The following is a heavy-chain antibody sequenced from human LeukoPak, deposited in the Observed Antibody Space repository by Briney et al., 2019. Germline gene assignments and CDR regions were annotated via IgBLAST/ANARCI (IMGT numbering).Heavy chain of an antibody. CDR2: IYYSGST. J-gene: IGHJ5*02. Sequence: PSETLSLTCTVSGGSISSSSYYWGWLRQPPGKWLEWIGSIYYSGSTYYNPSLKSRVTISVDTSKNQFSLKLSSVTAADTSVYYCARHAVVVVAATLNWFDPSGQGALVTVSS. CDR1: GGSISSSSYY. D-gene: IGHD2-15*01. CDR3: ARHAVVVVAATLNWFDP. V-gene: IGHV4-39*01.